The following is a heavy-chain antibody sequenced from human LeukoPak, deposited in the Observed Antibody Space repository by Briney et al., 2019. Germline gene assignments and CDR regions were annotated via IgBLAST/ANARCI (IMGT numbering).Heavy chain of an antibody. D-gene: IGHD6-13*01. CDR2: IKNDGSEK. V-gene: IGHV3-7*01. Sequence: GGSLRLSCAASGFVFRNYFMSWVRQAPGKGLEWVASIKNDGSEKYYVDSVRGRYTISRDNTKNSLYLQMNSLRAEDTAVYYCASHPPYSSSLSYCYGMDVWGQGTTVTVSS. CDR3: ASHPPYSSSLSYCYGMDV. CDR1: GFVFRNYF. J-gene: IGHJ6*02.